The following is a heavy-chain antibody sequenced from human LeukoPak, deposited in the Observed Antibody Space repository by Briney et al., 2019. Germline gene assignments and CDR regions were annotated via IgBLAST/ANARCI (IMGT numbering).Heavy chain of an antibody. D-gene: IGHD4-17*01. Sequence: SETLSLTCTVSGGSISSGGSYWSWLREHPGKGLEWIGYIYYSGSTYYNPSLKSRVTISVDTSKNQCSLKLSSVTAADTAVYYCARGPTTVPYYFDYWGQGTLVTVSS. V-gene: IGHV4-31*03. CDR3: ARGPTTVPYYFDY. CDR2: IYYSGST. J-gene: IGHJ4*02. CDR1: GGSISSGGSY.